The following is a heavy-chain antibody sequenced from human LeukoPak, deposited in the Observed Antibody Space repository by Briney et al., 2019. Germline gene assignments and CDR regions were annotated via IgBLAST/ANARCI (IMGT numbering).Heavy chain of an antibody. D-gene: IGHD3-22*01. J-gene: IGHJ4*02. V-gene: IGHV3-21*01. CDR1: GFTFSSYS. CDR2: ISGRSSYI. Sequence: PGGSLRLSCAASGFTFSSYSMNWVRQAPGKGLEWVSSISGRSSYIYYADSVKGRFTISRDNAKNSLYLQMNSLRAEDTAVYYCARAEPFHYYDSSGYWFVYWGQETLVTVSS. CDR3: ARAEPFHYYDSSGYWFVY.